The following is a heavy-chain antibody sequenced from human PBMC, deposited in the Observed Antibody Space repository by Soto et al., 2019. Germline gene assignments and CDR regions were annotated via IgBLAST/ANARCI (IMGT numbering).Heavy chain of an antibody. J-gene: IGHJ4*02. CDR3: SKDRNDDHRGYDY. Sequence: EVQLLESGGGLVQPGGSLRLSCAASGFTFSTYAMIWVRQAPGKGLEWVSVITGSGGSTYYADSVKGRFTIFRDTSKNTQFLHSNSIRSADMAVYYGSKDRNDDHRGYDYWGQGTMVTVSP. CDR2: ITGSGGST. CDR1: GFTFSTYA. V-gene: IGHV3-23*01. D-gene: IGHD3-10*01.